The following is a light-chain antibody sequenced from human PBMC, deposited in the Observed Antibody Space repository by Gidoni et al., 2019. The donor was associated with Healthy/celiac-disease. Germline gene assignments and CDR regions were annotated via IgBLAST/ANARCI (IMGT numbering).Light chain of an antibody. Sequence: QSVLPQPPSASGTPGQRVTSSCSGSSSNIGSNTVNWYQQLPGTAPKLLIYRNNQRPSGVPDRFSGSKSGTSASLAISGLQSEDEADYYCAAWDDSLNGYVFGTGTKVTVL. CDR1: SSNIGSNT. V-gene: IGLV1-44*01. CDR2: RNN. CDR3: AAWDDSLNGYV. J-gene: IGLJ1*01.